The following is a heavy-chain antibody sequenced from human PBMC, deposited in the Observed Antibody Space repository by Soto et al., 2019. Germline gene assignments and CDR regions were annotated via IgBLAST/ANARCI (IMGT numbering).Heavy chain of an antibody. D-gene: IGHD6-19*01. V-gene: IGHV4-39*01. CDR2: IYYSGST. CDR1: GGSISSSSYY. J-gene: IGHJ5*02. CDR3: ASLVSSGEFDP. Sequence: SETLSLTCTVSGGSISSSSYYWGWIRQPPGKGLEWIGSIYYSGSTYYNPSLKSRVTISVDTSKNQFSLKLSSVTAADTAVYYCASLVSSGEFDPWGQGTLVTVSS.